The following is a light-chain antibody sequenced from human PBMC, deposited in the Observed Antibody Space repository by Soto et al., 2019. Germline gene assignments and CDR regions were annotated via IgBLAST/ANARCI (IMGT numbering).Light chain of an antibody. CDR1: SSNIGNNG. V-gene: IGLV1-51*01. J-gene: IGLJ3*02. CDR2: DND. Sequence: QSVLTQPPSASEAPRQRVTISCSGSSSNIGNNGVNWYQQIPGTAPILVIYDNDKRPSGIPDRFSASRSGTSATLGITGLQTGDEADYYCGTWDSSLSGVVFGGGTKLTVL. CDR3: GTWDSSLSGVV.